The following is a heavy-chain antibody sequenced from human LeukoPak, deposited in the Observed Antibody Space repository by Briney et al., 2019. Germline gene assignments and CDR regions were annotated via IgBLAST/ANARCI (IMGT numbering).Heavy chain of an antibody. CDR2: IYYSGST. V-gene: IGHV4-59*01. J-gene: IGHJ4*02. Sequence: PSETLSLTCTVSGGSISSYYWSWIRQPPGKGLEWIGYIYYSGSTNYNPSLKSRVTISVDTSKNQFSLKLSSVTAADTAVYYCASGFMGATTGSFDYWGQGTLVTVSS. CDR1: GGSISSYY. D-gene: IGHD1-26*01. CDR3: ASGFMGATTGSFDY.